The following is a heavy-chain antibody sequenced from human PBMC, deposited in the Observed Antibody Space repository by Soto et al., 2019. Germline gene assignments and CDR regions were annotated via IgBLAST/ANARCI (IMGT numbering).Heavy chain of an antibody. D-gene: IGHD3-22*01. V-gene: IGHV4-38-2*02. CDR3: ARDVSYFDSSGHHWEAPFDH. J-gene: IGHJ4*02. CDR2: IYHSGTT. Sequence: NPSETLSLTCAVSGYSISSSHYWGWIRQPPGKGLEWIGTIYHSGTTYYNPSLKSRVTISVDTSKNQFSLKLSSASAADTAVYYCARDVSYFDSSGHHWEAPFDHWGQGTMVTVSS. CDR1: GYSISSSHY.